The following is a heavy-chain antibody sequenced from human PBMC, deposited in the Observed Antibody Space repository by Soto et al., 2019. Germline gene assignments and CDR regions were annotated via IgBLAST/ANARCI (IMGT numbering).Heavy chain of an antibody. D-gene: IGHD6-19*01. CDR3: ARDQIAVAVRLFDY. V-gene: IGHV1-18*01. Sequence: GASVKVSCKASGYTFTSYGISWVRQAPGQGLEWMGWISAYNGNTNYAQKLQGRVTMTTDTSTSTAYMELRSLRSDDTAVYYCARDQIAVAVRLFDYWRQGTLVTVSS. J-gene: IGHJ4*02. CDR2: ISAYNGNT. CDR1: GYTFTSYG.